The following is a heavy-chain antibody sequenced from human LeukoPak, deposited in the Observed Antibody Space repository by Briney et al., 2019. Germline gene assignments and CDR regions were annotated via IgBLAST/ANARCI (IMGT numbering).Heavy chain of an antibody. CDR2: ISGSDSSSGKTE. V-gene: IGHV3-48*03. CDR1: GFTFNSYE. J-gene: IGHJ4*01. D-gene: IGHD4-17*01. Sequence: GGSLRLSCAASGFTFNSYEMNWVRQSPGKGLEWVSYISGSDSSSGKTESYADSVKGRFTISRDNAKSSLFLHMNSLRVEDTGVYYCTRDHAYGYDNWGHGTPVTVSS. CDR3: TRDHAYGYDN.